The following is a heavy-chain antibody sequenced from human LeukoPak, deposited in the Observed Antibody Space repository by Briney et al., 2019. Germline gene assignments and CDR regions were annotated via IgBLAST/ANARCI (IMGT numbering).Heavy chain of an antibody. V-gene: IGHV3-23*01. Sequence: GASLRLPCAASGFTFSSYAMSWVRRAPGKGLEWVSAISGSGGSTYYADSVKGRFTISRDNSKNTLYLQMNSLRAEDTAVYYCAKDRGRIYYYYGMDVWGQGTTVTVSS. CDR2: ISGSGGST. CDR1: GFTFSSYA. J-gene: IGHJ6*02. CDR3: AKDRGRIYYYYGMDV. D-gene: IGHD2-15*01.